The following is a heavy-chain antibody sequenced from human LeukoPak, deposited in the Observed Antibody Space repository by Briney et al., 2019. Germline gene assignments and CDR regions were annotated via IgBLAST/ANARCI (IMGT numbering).Heavy chain of an antibody. D-gene: IGHD2-15*01. CDR2: ISTSSSYI. CDR3: ARDSGVGPCLFCSGFDI. V-gene: IGHV3-21*01. CDR1: GFTLSSYN. Sequence: GGSLRLSCAASGFTLSSYNMNWVRQAPGKGLEWVSSISTSSSYIYYADSVKGRFTISRDNAKNSLSLQINSLRAEDTAVYYCARDSGVGPCLFCSGFDIWGQGTMVTVSS. J-gene: IGHJ3*02.